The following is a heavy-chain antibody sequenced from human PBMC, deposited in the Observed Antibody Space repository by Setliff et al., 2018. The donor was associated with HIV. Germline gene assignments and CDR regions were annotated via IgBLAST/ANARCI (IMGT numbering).Heavy chain of an antibody. CDR1: GGSISSHY. J-gene: IGHJ6*01. CDR2: IYYSGST. CDR3: ARDNSYYYGSGSHYWYGMDV. Sequence: SETLSLTCTVSGGSISSHYWSWIRQPPGKGLEWIGYIYYSGSTNYNPSLKSRVTMSIDTSKNQFSLKLSSVTAADTAVYYCARDNSYYYGSGSHYWYGMDVWGQGTTVTVSS. D-gene: IGHD3-10*01. V-gene: IGHV4-59*11.